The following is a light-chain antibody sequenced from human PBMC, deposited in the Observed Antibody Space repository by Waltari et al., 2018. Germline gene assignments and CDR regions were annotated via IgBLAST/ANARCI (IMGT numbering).Light chain of an antibody. CDR3: QQYKNWPLT. CDR1: QRVSSN. V-gene: IGKV3-15*01. Sequence: EIVMTQSPDPLSVSPGERAPRPCSASQRVSSNLAWYQQKPGQAPRLLIYGASTRATGIAARFTGSGSGTEFTLTISSLQSEDFAGYYCQQYKNWPLTFGGGTKVEIK. CDR2: GAS. J-gene: IGKJ4*01.